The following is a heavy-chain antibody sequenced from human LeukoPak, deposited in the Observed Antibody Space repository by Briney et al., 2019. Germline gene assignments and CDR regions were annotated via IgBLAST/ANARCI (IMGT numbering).Heavy chain of an antibody. V-gene: IGHV1-18*01. D-gene: IGHD2-2*01. Sequence: ALVKVSCKASGHTFVSYGISWVRQAPGQGLEWMGWISGYNGKINYAQKFQGRATMTTDTSTSTAYLELRSLTSEDTAVYYCARRFCSSVSCYDDDAFDVWGQGTLVTVSS. CDR2: ISGYNGKI. CDR3: ARRFCSSVSCYDDDAFDV. CDR1: GHTFVSYG. J-gene: IGHJ3*01.